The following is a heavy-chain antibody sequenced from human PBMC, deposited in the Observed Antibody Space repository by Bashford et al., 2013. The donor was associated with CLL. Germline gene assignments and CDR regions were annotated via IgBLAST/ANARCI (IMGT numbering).Heavy chain of an antibody. CDR3: ARDRGSYGVDY. D-gene: IGHD4-17*01. CDR2: ISSSGSYT. Sequence: GGSLRLSCAASGFTFSDYFMSWIRQAPGKGLEWVSYISSSGSYTSYADSVKGRFTISRDNAKKLLYLQMNSLRAEDTGVYYCARDRGSYGVDYWGQGTLVTVSS. V-gene: IGHV3-11*06. J-gene: IGHJ4*02. CDR1: GFTFSDYF.